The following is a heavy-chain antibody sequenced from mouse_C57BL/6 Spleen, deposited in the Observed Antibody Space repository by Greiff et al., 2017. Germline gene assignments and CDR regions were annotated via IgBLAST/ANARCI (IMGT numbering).Heavy chain of an antibody. V-gene: IGHV2-2*01. Sequence: VKLVESGPGLVQPSQSLSITCTVSGFSLTSYGVHWVRQSPGKGLEWLGVIWSGGSTDYNAAFISRLSISKDNSKSQVFFKMNSLQADDTAIYYCASIYYDYDEGAMDYWGQGTSVTVSS. CDR1: GFSLTSYG. D-gene: IGHD2-4*01. CDR3: ASIYYDYDEGAMDY. J-gene: IGHJ4*01. CDR2: IWSGGST.